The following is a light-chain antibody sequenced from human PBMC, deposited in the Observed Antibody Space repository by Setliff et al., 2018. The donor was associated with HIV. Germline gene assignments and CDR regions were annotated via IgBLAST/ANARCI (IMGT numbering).Light chain of an antibody. CDR2: DVS. CDR1: SSDVGGYAY. Sequence: QSVLTQPRSVSGSRGQTVTFSCTGGSSDVGGYAYVSWYQQHPGKAPKLIIYDVSKRPSGVPARFSGFKSGNTAYLTISGLQPEDEAEYYCCSYAGTYSFVFGTGTKVTVL. J-gene: IGLJ1*01. V-gene: IGLV2-11*01. CDR3: CSYAGTYSFV.